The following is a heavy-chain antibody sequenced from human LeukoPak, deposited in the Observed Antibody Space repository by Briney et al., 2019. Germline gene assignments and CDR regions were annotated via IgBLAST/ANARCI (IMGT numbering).Heavy chain of an antibody. Sequence: GGSLRLSCTASGFPFRVRWMHWVRQAPGKGLVWISLIKKDGFFSTYADSVKGRFTISKDDAKNTLYLQMNSLRAADTAVYYCLRHHDQWGQGTLVTVSS. V-gene: IGHV3-74*03. CDR2: IKKDGFFS. D-gene: IGHD3-3*01. CDR1: GFPFRVRW. J-gene: IGHJ4*02. CDR3: LRHHDQ.